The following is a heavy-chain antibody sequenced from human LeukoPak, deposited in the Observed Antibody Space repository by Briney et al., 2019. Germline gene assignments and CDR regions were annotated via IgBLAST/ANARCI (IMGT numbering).Heavy chain of an antibody. J-gene: IGHJ6*03. CDR1: GFTFSDYY. Sequence: GGSLRLSCAASGFTFSDYYMSWIRQAPGKGLEWVSYISSSGTTIYDADSVKGRFTISRDNAKNSLYLQMNSLRAEDTAVYYCAKLTLPSLDYYYYMDVWGKGTTVTVSS. CDR2: ISSSGTTI. V-gene: IGHV3-11*01. CDR3: AKLTLPSLDYYYYMDV. D-gene: IGHD1-7*01.